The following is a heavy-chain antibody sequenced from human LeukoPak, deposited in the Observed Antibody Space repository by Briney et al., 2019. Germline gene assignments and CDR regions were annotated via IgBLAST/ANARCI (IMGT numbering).Heavy chain of an antibody. CDR1: GVTFSSFG. CDR2: ISGSGGTT. D-gene: IGHD2-15*01. CDR3: AKRYCSSGNCYFFDD. Sequence: GGSLRLSCAASGVTFSSFGMYWFRQAPGKGLEWVSAISGSGGTTNSADSVKGRFTISRDNSKNMLSLQMNNLRAEDTAVYYCAKRYCSSGNCYFFDDWGQGTLVTVSS. J-gene: IGHJ4*02. V-gene: IGHV3-23*01.